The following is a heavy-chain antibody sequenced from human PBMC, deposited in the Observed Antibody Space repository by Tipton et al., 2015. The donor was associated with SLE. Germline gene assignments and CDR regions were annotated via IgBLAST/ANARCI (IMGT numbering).Heavy chain of an antibody. CDR3: ARDLRISGLNDAFDV. V-gene: IGHV4-4*07. D-gene: IGHD6-19*01. J-gene: IGHJ3*01. CDR2: IYAPGTT. CDR1: PGSINTFY. Sequence: TLSLTCTVSPGSINTFYWSWIRQPAGKGPEWIGRIYAPGTTNYNPSLKSRVTMSIDKSKNQFSLSLSSVTAADTAVYYCARDLRISGLNDAFDVWGPGTMVTVSS.